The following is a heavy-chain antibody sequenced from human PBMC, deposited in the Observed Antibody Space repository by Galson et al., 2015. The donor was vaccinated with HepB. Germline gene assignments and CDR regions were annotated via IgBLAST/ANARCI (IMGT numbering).Heavy chain of an antibody. V-gene: IGHV3-21*01. D-gene: IGHD3-22*01. CDR3: ARVQYRNHRYYYDSSGPDFDY. CDR1: GFSVSMYW. J-gene: IGHJ4*02. Sequence: SLRLSCAVSGFSVSMYWMSWVRQAPGKGLEWVSSISSSSSYIYYADSVKGRFTISRDNAKNSLYLQMNSLRAEDTAVYYCARVQYRNHRYYYDSSGPDFDYWGQGTLVTVSS. CDR2: ISSSSSYI.